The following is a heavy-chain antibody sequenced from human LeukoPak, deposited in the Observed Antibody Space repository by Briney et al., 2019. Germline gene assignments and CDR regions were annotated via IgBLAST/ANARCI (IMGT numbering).Heavy chain of an antibody. J-gene: IGHJ2*01. Sequence: GGSLRLSCAASGFTFSDFGMHWVRQAPGKGLEWVAFIRYDGSNSFYADSVRGRFNISRDNSKNTMFVQMNSVTDGDTAVYYCAKDSGGWTYWYFDLWGHGTLVTVSS. CDR1: GFTFSDFG. D-gene: IGHD3/OR15-3a*01. V-gene: IGHV3-30*02. CDR2: IRYDGSNS. CDR3: AKDSGGWTYWYFDL.